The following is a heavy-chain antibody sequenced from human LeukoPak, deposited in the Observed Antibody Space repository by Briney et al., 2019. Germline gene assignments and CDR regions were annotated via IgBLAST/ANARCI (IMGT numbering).Heavy chain of an antibody. CDR1: GGSISSHY. V-gene: IGHV4-59*11. J-gene: IGHJ5*02. D-gene: IGHD5-18*01. CDR3: AREGYSYEQNWFDP. Sequence: SETLSLTCTVSGGSISSHYWSWIRQPPGKGLEWIGYIYYSGSTNYNPSLKSRVTMSVDTSKNQFSLKLSSVTAADTAVYYCAREGYSYEQNWFDPWGQGTLVTVSS. CDR2: IYYSGST.